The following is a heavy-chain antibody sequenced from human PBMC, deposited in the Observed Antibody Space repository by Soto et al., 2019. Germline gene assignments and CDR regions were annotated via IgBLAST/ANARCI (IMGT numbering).Heavy chain of an antibody. CDR1: GGSISSSSYY. CDR2: IYYSGST. CDR3: ARLVRAVAGMVSQFDP. V-gene: IGHV4-39*01. Sequence: SETLSLTCTVSGGSISSSSYYWGWIRQPPGKGLEWIGSIYYSGSTYYNPSLKSRVTISVDTSKNQFSLKLSSVTAADTAVYYCARLVRAVAGMVSQFDPWGQGTLVTVSS. D-gene: IGHD6-19*01. J-gene: IGHJ5*02.